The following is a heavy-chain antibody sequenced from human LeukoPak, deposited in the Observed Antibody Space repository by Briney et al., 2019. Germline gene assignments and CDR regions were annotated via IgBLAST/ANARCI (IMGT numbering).Heavy chain of an antibody. CDR1: GFTFSSHG. CDR2: IWYDGSNE. Sequence: PGGSLRLSCAASGFTFSSHGMHWVRQAPGKGLEWVAVIWYDGSNEYYAESVKGRFTISRDNSKNTLYMQMNSLRAEDTAVYYCARLRGYCSGGSCSDWYFDPWGRGTLVTVSS. D-gene: IGHD2-15*01. V-gene: IGHV3-33*01. J-gene: IGHJ2*01. CDR3: ARLRGYCSGGSCSDWYFDP.